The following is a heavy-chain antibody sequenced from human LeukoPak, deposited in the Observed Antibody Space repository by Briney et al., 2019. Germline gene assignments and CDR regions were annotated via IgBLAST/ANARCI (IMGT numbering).Heavy chain of an antibody. CDR3: ARWRSLDY. V-gene: IGHV4-61*01. Sequence: SETLSLTCTVSGGSLSSRSYFWGWIRQPPGKGLEWIGYIHYSGSTNYNPSLKSRVTISVDTSKNQFSLKLSSVTAADTAVYYCARWRSLDYWGQGTLVTVSS. CDR2: IHYSGST. D-gene: IGHD3-3*01. J-gene: IGHJ4*02. CDR1: GGSLSSRSYF.